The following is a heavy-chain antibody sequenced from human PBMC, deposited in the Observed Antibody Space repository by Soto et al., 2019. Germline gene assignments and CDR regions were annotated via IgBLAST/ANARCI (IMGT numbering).Heavy chain of an antibody. V-gene: IGHV3-21*01. CDR2: ISSSSDYI. CDR3: ARDTPTAPFDS. J-gene: IGHJ4*02. CDR1: GFTFRSYS. D-gene: IGHD4-17*01. Sequence: PVGSLRLSCAASGFTFRSYSMSWVRQAPGKGLEWVSSISSSSDYIYYADSVKGRFTISRDNAKNFLYLQMNSLRAEDTAVYYCARDTPTAPFDSWGQGTLVTVSS.